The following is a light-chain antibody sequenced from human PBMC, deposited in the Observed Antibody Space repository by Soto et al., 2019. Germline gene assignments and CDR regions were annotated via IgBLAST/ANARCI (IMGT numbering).Light chain of an antibody. J-gene: IGLJ2*01. CDR2: KDS. V-gene: IGLV3-25*03. Sequence: SYELTQPPSVSVSPGQTARITCSGDALPKQYASWYQQKPGQAPVLVIYKDSERPSGIPERFSGSSSGTTVTLTISGVQAEDEAEYYCQSADSSGTYVVFCGGTKVTVL. CDR1: ALPKQY. CDR3: QSADSSGTYVV.